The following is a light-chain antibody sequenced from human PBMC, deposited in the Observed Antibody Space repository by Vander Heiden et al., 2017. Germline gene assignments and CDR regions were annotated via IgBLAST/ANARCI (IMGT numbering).Light chain of an antibody. CDR3: SSDAGTNNWGV. J-gene: IGLJ2*01. CDR1: SSAIGAYNY. V-gene: IGLV2-8*01. Sequence: QSALTQPPSASGSPGQSVTLSCPGTSSAIGAYNYVSWYQQHPGKAPKLVIYDVTKRPSGVPDRFSASKSGNTASLTVAGLRAEDEADDYCSSDAGTNNWGVFGGGTKLTVL. CDR2: DVT.